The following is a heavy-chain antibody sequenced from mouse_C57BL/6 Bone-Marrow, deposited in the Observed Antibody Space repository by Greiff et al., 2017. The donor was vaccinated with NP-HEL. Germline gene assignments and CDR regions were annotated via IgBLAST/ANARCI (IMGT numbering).Heavy chain of an antibody. CDR1: GYTFTDYY. D-gene: IGHD2-3*01. V-gene: IGHV1-76*01. Sequence: QVQLKQSGAELVRPGASVKLSCKASGYTFTDYYINWVKQRPGQGLEWIARIYPGSGNTYYNEKFKGKATLTAEKSSSTAYMQLSSLTSEDSAVYFCARGDDGYPWYFDVWGTGTTVTVSS. J-gene: IGHJ1*03. CDR2: IYPGSGNT. CDR3: ARGDDGYPWYFDV.